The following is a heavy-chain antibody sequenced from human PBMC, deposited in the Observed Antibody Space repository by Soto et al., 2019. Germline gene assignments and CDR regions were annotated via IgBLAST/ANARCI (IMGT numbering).Heavy chain of an antibody. CDR3: ARGGIAAAGDYYYYGMDV. V-gene: IGHV1-18*01. CDR2: ISAYNGNT. CDR1: GYTFTIYA. Sequence: ASVKVSCKASGYTFTIYAMNWVRQAPGQGLEWMGWISAYNGNTNYAQKLQGRVTMTTDTSTSTAYMELRSLRSDDTAVYYCARGGIAAAGDYYYYGMDVWGQGTTVTVSS. J-gene: IGHJ6*02. D-gene: IGHD6-13*01.